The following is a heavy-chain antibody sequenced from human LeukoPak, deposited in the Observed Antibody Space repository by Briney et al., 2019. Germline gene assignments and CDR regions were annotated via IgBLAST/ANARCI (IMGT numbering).Heavy chain of an antibody. J-gene: IGHJ4*02. CDR3: ARAATVTAESAFGY. Sequence: GGSLRLSCAASGFIFRSYEMNWVRQAPGKGLEWVSYISSSGSTIYYADSVKGRFTLSRDNAKNSLYLQMNSLRAGDTAVYYCARAATVTAESAFGYWGQGILVTVSS. V-gene: IGHV3-48*03. CDR1: GFIFRSYE. CDR2: ISSSGSTI. D-gene: IGHD4-17*01.